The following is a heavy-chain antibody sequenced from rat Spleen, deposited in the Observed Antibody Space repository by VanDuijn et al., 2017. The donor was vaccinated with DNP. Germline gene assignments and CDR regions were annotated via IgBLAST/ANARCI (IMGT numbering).Heavy chain of an antibody. J-gene: IGHJ2*01. V-gene: IGHV5-7*01. CDR1: GITFSDHN. Sequence: EVQLVESGGGLVQPGRSLKLSCAASGITFSDHNMAWVRQAPKKSLEWVATVSYDGSSTYYSDSVKGRFSISRDNAKSTLHLQMNSLRSEDTATYYCARPATGIPHWGQGVMVTVSS. CDR3: ARPATGIPH. D-gene: IGHD1-9*01. CDR2: VSYDGSST.